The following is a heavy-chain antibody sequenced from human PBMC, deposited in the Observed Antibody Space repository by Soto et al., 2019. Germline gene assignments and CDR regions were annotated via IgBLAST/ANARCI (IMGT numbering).Heavy chain of an antibody. CDR3: ARGSATGYGFDY. CDR2: IHHSGST. D-gene: IGHD3-9*01. J-gene: IGHJ4*02. V-gene: IGHV4-34*01. Sequence: PSETLSLTCAVYGGSFSSYYWNWIRQPPGKGLEWIGEIHHSGSTKYYPSLKSRVTLSVDTPKNQFSLKLTSVTAADTAVYYCARGSATGYGFDYWGQGTLVNVSS. CDR1: GGSFSSYY.